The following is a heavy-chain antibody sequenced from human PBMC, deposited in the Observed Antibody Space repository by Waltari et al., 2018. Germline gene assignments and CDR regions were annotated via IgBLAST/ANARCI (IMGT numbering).Heavy chain of an antibody. CDR3: AKGLILFDY. V-gene: IGHV3-23*03. CDR1: GFTFSSYA. D-gene: IGHD2-21*01. Sequence: EVQLLESGGGLVQPGGSLRLSCAASGFTFSSYAMSWVRQAPGKGLEWVSVIYSGGSTYYADSVKGRFTISRDNSKNTLYLQMNSLRAEDTAVYYCAKGLILFDYWGQGTLVTVSS. J-gene: IGHJ4*02. CDR2: IYSGGST.